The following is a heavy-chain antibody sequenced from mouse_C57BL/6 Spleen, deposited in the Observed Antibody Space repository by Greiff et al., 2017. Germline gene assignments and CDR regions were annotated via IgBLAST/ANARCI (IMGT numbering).Heavy chain of an antibody. J-gene: IGHJ4*01. CDR3: ARDKSHGAMDY. Sequence: EVQRVESGGGLVKPGGSLKLSCAASGFTFSSYAMSWVRQTPEKRLEWVATISDGGSYTYYPDNVKGRFTISRDNAKNNLYLQMSHLKSEDTAMYYCARDKSHGAMDYWGQGTSVTVSS. CDR1: GFTFSSYA. CDR2: ISDGGSYT. D-gene: IGHD6-1*01. V-gene: IGHV5-4*01.